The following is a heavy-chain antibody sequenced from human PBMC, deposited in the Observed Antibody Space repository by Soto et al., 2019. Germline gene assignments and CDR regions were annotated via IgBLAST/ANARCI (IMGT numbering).Heavy chain of an antibody. J-gene: IGHJ5*02. CDR3: ARESAGSHKNNWFDP. Sequence: QVQLQESGPGLVKPSETLSLTCTVSGGSITSYYWSWIRQPPGQGLEWIGFIHYSGSTKYNPSLKSRVTISADASQNHLSLKLNSVTAADTAVYYCARESAGSHKNNWFDPWGQGTLVTVSS. D-gene: IGHD3-10*01. V-gene: IGHV4-59*01. CDR2: IHYSGST. CDR1: GGSITSYY.